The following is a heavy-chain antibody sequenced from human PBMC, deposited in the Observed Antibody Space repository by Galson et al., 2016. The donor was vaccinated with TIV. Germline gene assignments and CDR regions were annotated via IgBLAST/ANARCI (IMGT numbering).Heavy chain of an antibody. CDR1: GFTFNDAW. J-gene: IGHJ3*01. V-gene: IGHV3-15*01. CDR3: TTDPYGVDV. CDR2: IKSKTAGGTT. D-gene: IGHD4/OR15-4a*01. Sequence: LRLSCAASGFTFNDAWMTWIRQGPGKGLEWVGRIKSKTAGGTTDYAAPVEGRFTVSRDDSQNTVYLQMNGLKTDDTGVYYCTTDPYGVDVWGQGTVVIVSS.